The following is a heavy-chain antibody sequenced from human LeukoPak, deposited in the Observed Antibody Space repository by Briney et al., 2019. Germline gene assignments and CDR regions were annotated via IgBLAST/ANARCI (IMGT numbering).Heavy chain of an antibody. CDR3: ARSRSRPLLPPLPKSQXXFDX. CDR2: INHSGST. J-gene: IGHJ4*02. Sequence: SETLSLTCAVYGGSFSGYYWSWIRQPPGKGLEWIGEINHSGSTNYNPSLKSRVTISVDTSKNQFSLKLSSVTAADTAVYYCARSRSRPLLPPLPKSQXXFDXXXQGXLVTVX. D-gene: IGHD2-21*01. V-gene: IGHV4-34*01. CDR1: GGSFSGYY.